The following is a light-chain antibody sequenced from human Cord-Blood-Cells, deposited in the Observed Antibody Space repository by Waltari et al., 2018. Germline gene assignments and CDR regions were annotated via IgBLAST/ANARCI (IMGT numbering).Light chain of an antibody. J-gene: IGKJ2*03. V-gene: IGKV1-8*01. Sequence: AIRMTQSPSSFSASTGDRVTITCRASQGISSYLACYQQKPGKAPKLLIYAASTLQSGVPSMFSGSGSGTDFTLSISCLQSEDFATYDCQQYYSYPYSFGQGTKLEIK. CDR1: QGISSY. CDR2: AAS. CDR3: QQYYSYPYS.